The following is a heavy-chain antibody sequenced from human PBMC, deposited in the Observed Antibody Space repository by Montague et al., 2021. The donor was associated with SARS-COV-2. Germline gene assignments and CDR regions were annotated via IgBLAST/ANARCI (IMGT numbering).Heavy chain of an antibody. J-gene: IGHJ4*02. CDR3: TGVRFNARHYFDY. CDR2: IFTSGNT. D-gene: IGHD3-16*01. V-gene: IGHV4-61*02. CDR1: DGSITSDNYY. Sequence: TLSLTCTVSDGSITSDNYYWSWIRQPAGKGLEWIGRIFTSGNTDYNPSLTGRVTMSLDTSESQFSLKLNSVTAADTAIYYCTGVRFNARHYFDYWGPGILVTVSS.